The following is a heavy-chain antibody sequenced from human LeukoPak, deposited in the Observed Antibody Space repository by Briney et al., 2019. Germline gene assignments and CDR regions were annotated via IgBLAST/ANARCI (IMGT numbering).Heavy chain of an antibody. V-gene: IGHV4-61*02. CDR3: ARAMSDFYLPRRAFDI. Sequence: SETLSLTCTVSGGSISSGSYYWSWIRQPAGKGLEWIGRIYTSGSTNYNPSLKSRVTISVDTSKNQFSLKLSSVTAADTAVYYCARAMSDFYLPRRAFDIWGQGTMVTVSS. D-gene: IGHD3-10*02. CDR2: IYTSGST. CDR1: GGSISSGSYY. J-gene: IGHJ3*02.